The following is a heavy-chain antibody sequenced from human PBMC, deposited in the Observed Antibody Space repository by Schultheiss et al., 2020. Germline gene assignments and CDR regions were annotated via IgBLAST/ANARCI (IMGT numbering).Heavy chain of an antibody. CDR2: IKSKTDGGTT. Sequence: GGSLRLSCAASGFTFSSYSMNWVRQAPGKGLEWVGRIKSKTDGGTTDYAAPVKGRFTISRDDSKNTLYLQMNSLKTEDTAVYYCTAHGTYYDFWSGYLDYWGQGTLVNVSS. D-gene: IGHD3-3*01. J-gene: IGHJ4*02. CDR1: GFTFSSYS. CDR3: TAHGTYYDFWSGYLDY. V-gene: IGHV3-15*01.